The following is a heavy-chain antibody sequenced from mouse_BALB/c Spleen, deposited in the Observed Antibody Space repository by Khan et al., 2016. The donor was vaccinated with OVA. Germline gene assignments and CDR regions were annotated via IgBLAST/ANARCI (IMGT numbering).Heavy chain of an antibody. J-gene: IGHJ3*01. CDR1: GDSITTGY. V-gene: IGHV3-8*02. D-gene: IGHD2-14*01. CDR2: IIYTGYT. CDR3: ARSTDRYAFDY. Sequence: EVQLQESGPSLVKPSQTLSLTCSVTGDSITTGYWNWVRKFPGNKLEYMGYIIYTGYTYYNPALKSRISITRHTSNNQYYLQLNAVADDDTATYDCARSTDRYAFDYWGQGTPVTVSA.